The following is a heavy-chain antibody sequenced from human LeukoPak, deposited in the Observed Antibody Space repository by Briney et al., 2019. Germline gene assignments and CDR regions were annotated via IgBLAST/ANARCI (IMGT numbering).Heavy chain of an antibody. CDR1: GFTFDDYA. V-gene: IGHV3-9*01. CDR2: ISWNSGSI. CDR3: AKDKGSLRYYFDY. Sequence: PGRSLRLSCAASGFTFDDYAMRWVRQAPGKGLEWVSGISWNSGSIGYADSVKGRFTISRDNAKNSLYLQMNSLRAEDTALYYCAKDKGSLRYYFDYWGQGTLVTVSS. J-gene: IGHJ4*02. D-gene: IGHD2-15*01.